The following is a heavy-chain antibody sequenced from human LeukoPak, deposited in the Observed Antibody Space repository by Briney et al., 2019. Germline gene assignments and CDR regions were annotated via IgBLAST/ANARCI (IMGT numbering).Heavy chain of an antibody. CDR2: ISDSGST. CDR3: ARVFRGAVTSNWFDP. CDR1: GGSINGYY. D-gene: IGHD4-17*01. Sequence: PSETLSLTCTVSGGSINGYYWTWIRQPPGKGQEWIGYISDSGSTNHNPSLKSRVSMSVGSSNTDFSLRLNSVTAADTAVYYCARVFRGAVTSNWFDPWGQGTLVTVSS. J-gene: IGHJ5*02. V-gene: IGHV4-59*01.